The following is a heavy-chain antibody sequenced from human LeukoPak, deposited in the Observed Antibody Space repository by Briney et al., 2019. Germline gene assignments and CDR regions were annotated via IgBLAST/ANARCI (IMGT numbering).Heavy chain of an antibody. V-gene: IGHV4-34*01. D-gene: IGHD2-2*01. CDR3: ARDPRYCSSTSCYNWFDP. CDR1: GGSFSGYY. CDR2: INHSGST. J-gene: IGHJ5*02. Sequence: SETLSLTCAVYGGSFSGYYWSWIRQPPGKGLEWIGEINHSGSTNYNPSLKSRVTMSVDTSTNQFSLKLSSVTAADTAVYYCARDPRYCSSTSCYNWFDPWGQGTLVTVSS.